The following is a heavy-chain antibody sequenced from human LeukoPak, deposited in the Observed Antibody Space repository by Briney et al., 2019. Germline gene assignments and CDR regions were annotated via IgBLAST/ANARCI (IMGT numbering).Heavy chain of an antibody. Sequence: SGGSLRLSCAASGFTFSNSAMTWVRQAPGKGLEWVANIKQDGSEKYYVDSVKGRFTISRDNAKNSLYLQMNSLRAEDTAVYYCARELRFLEWLVFDYWGQGTLVTVSS. CDR3: ARELRFLEWLVFDY. V-gene: IGHV3-7*01. CDR2: IKQDGSEK. D-gene: IGHD3-3*01. J-gene: IGHJ4*02. CDR1: GFTFSNSA.